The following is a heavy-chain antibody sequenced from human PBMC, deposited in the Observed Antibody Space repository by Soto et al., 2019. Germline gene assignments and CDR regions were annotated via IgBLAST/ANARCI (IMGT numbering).Heavy chain of an antibody. CDR2: IYYSGST. V-gene: IGHV4-30-4*01. J-gene: IGHJ5*02. CDR3: VREGVVTHWFDP. CDR1: GGSISGGDYN. D-gene: IGHD3-22*01. Sequence: QVQLQESGPGLVKPSQTLSLTCSVSGGSISGGDYNWSWIRQPPGKGLEWIGYIYYSGSTDYNPSLKSRVTMSVDTSKNHFSLKLNSVTAADTAVYFCVREGVVTHWFDPWGQGTLVTVSS.